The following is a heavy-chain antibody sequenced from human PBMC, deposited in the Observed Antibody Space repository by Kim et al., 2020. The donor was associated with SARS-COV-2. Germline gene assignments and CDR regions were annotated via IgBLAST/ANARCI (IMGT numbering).Heavy chain of an antibody. CDR3: ARFVYSNYGGSYFDD. V-gene: IGHV4-4*07. CDR1: GGSISSYY. CDR2: IYISGST. Sequence: SETLSLTCTVSGGSISSYYWTWIRQPAGKGLEWIGRIYISGSTHYNPSLKSRVTMSIDTSKNQFPLRLSSVTAADAAMYYCARFVYSNYGGSYFDDWGQGTLVTVSS. J-gene: IGHJ4*02. D-gene: IGHD4-4*01.